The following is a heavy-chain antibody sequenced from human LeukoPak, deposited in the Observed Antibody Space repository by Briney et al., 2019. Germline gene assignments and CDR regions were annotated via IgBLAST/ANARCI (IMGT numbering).Heavy chain of an antibody. J-gene: IGHJ3*02. CDR3: ARNILFAFDI. CDR2: IYNDGST. D-gene: IGHD2/OR15-2a*01. CDR1: RLTVSSSY. V-gene: IGHV3-53*01. Sequence: RGSLRLSCAASRLTVSSSYMSWVRQAPGKGLEWVSIIYNDGSTYYADSMKGRFTISRDNSKNTLYLQVNSLRAEDTAMYYCARNILFAFDIWGQGTMVTVSS.